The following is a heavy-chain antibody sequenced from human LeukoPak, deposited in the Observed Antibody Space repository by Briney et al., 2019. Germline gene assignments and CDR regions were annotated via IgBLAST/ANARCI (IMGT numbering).Heavy chain of an antibody. J-gene: IGHJ4*02. CDR2: IYYGGST. V-gene: IGHV4-61*01. Sequence: PSETLSLTCTVSGGSVSSGSYYWSWIRQPPGKGLEWIGYIYYGGSTNYNPSLKSRVTISVDTSKNQFSLKLSSVTAADTAVYYCARHGDYGDYDYWGQGTLVTVSS. D-gene: IGHD4-17*01. CDR1: GGSVSSGSYY. CDR3: ARHGDYGDYDY.